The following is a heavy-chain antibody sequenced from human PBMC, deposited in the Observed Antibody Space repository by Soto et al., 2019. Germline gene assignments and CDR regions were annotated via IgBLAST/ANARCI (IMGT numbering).Heavy chain of an antibody. J-gene: IGHJ4*02. CDR1: GGSISSGDYY. D-gene: IGHD3-10*01. CDR2: IYYSGST. CDR3: ARGDHSVLLLWFGDRGASHFDY. V-gene: IGHV4-30-4*01. Sequence: QVQLQESGPGLVKPSQTLSLTCTVSGGSISSGDYYWSWIRQPPGKGLEWIGYIYYSGSTYYNPSLKSRVTISVDTSKNQFSLKLSSVTAADTAVYYCARGDHSVLLLWFGDRGASHFDYWGQGTLVTVSS.